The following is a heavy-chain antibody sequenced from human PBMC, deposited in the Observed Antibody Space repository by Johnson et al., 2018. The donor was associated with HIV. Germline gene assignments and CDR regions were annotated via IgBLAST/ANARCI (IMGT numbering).Heavy chain of an antibody. V-gene: IGHV3-43*01. CDR2: GSTI. CDR3: ARDSGSYPNDAFDI. J-gene: IGHJ3*02. D-gene: IGHD1-26*01. Sequence: GSTIYYADSVKGRFTISRDNSKNSLYLQMNSLRTEDTALYYCARDSGSYPNDAFDIWGQGTMITVSS.